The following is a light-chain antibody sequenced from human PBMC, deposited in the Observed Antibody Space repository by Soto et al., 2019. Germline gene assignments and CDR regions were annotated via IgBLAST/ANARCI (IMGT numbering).Light chain of an antibody. J-gene: IGLJ1*01. CDR2: DVS. CDR1: SGDVDAFDY. CDR3: TSFTSSSTQV. Sequence: QSALTQPASVSGSPGQSITISCTGTSGDVDAFDYVSWYQQHPCKAPKLMIFDVSDRPSGVSDRFSSSKSGSTASLTISGLQAEDEADYFSTSFTSSSTQVFGTGTKVTAL. V-gene: IGLV2-14*01.